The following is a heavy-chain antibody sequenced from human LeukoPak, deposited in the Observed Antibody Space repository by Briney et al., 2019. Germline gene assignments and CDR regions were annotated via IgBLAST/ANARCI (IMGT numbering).Heavy chain of an antibody. CDR1: GGSISSSSYY. J-gene: IGHJ3*02. V-gene: IGHV4-61*05. D-gene: IGHD3-10*01. Sequence: SETLSLTCTVSGGSISSSSYYWGWIRQPPGKGLEWIGYIYTSGSTNYNPSLKSRVTMSVDTSRSQFSLKLSSVTAADTAVYYCARGDPLWFGELSAFDIWGQGTMVTVSS. CDR3: ARGDPLWFGELSAFDI. CDR2: IYTSGST.